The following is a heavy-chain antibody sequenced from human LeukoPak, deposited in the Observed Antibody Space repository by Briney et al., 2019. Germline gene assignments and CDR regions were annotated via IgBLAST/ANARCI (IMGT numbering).Heavy chain of an antibody. V-gene: IGHV4-39*07. Sequence: SETLSLTCTVSGGSISSSSYYWGWIRQPPGKGLEWIGSIYYSGSTYYNPSLKSRVTISVDTSKNQFCLKLSSVTAADTAVYYCARDNSVGYYDSRDFDYWGQGTLVTVSS. CDR1: GGSISSSSYY. J-gene: IGHJ4*02. CDR3: ARDNSVGYYDSRDFDY. D-gene: IGHD3-22*01. CDR2: IYYSGST.